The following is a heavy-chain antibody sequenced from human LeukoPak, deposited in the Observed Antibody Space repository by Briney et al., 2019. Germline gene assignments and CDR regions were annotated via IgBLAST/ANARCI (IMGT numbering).Heavy chain of an antibody. CDR3: AKDLYSSSWYYFDY. D-gene: IGHD6-13*01. J-gene: IGHJ4*02. CDR2: ISGSGGST. CDR1: GFTFSSYA. Sequence: GGSLRLSCAASGFTFSSYAMSWVRQAPGKGLEWVSAISGSGGSTYYAGSVKGRFTISRDNSKNTLYLQMNSLRAEDTAVYYCAKDLYSSSWYYFDYWGQGTLVTVSS. V-gene: IGHV3-23*01.